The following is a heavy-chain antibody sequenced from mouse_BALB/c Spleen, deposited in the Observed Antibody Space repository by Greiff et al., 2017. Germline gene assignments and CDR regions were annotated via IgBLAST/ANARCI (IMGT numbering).Heavy chain of an antibody. V-gene: IGHV1S137*01. J-gene: IGHJ3*01. D-gene: IGHD3-3*01. CDR2: ISTYYGDA. CDR1: GYTFTDYA. Sequence: VKLMESGAELVRPGVSVKISCKGSGYTFTDYAMHWVKQSHAKSLEWIGVISTYYGDASYNQKFKGKATMTVDKSSSTAYMELARLTSEDSAIYYCARDGGLAWFAYWGQGTLVTVSA. CDR3: ARDGGLAWFAY.